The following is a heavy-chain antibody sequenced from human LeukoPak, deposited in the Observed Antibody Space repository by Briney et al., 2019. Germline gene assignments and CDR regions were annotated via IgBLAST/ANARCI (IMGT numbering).Heavy chain of an antibody. CDR1: GFTFSSYG. D-gene: IGHD4-17*01. CDR2: IRYDGSNK. J-gene: IGHJ6*02. Sequence: GGSLRLSCAASGFTFSSYGMHWVRQAPGKGLEWVAFIRYDGSNKYYADSVKGRFTISRDNSKNTLYLQMNSLRAEDTAVYYCAREWAYGDYSDGMDVWGQGTTVTVSS. CDR3: AREWAYGDYSDGMDV. V-gene: IGHV3-30*02.